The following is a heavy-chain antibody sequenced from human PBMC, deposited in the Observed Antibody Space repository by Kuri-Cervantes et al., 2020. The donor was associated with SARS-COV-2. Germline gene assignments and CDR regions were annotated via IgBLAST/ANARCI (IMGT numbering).Heavy chain of an antibody. D-gene: IGHD3-22*01. J-gene: IGHJ6*02. CDR3: ARVDGIVVPNNMYYYSGMDV. CDR1: GYTFTGYY. V-gene: IGHV1-2*04. Sequence: ASVKVSCKASGYTFTGYYMHWVRQAPGQGLEWMGWINPTSGGTNYAQKFQGWVTMTRDTSISTAYMELSRLRSEDTAVYFCARVDGIVVPNNMYYYSGMDVWGQGTTVTVSS. CDR2: INPTSGGT.